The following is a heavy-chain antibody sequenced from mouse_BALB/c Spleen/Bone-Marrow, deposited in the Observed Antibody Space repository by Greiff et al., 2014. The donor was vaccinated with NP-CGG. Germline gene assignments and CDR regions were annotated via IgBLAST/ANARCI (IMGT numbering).Heavy chain of an antibody. CDR2: INPSNGGT. J-gene: IGHJ4*01. V-gene: IGHV1S81*02. Sequence: QVQLQQSGAELVKPGASVKLSYKASGYTFSSDYMYWVKQRPGQGLEWIGEINPSNGGTNFNEKFKSKATLTVDKSSSTAYMQLSSLTSEDSAVYYCTRSRRAMDYWGQGTSVTVSS. CDR3: TRSRRAMDY. CDR1: GYTFSSDY. D-gene: IGHD2-12*01.